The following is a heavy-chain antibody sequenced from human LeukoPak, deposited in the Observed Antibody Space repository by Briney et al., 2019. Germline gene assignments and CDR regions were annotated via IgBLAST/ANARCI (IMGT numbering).Heavy chain of an antibody. CDR3: AREVRGGEAAIDS. Sequence: ASVQVSCKASGYTFSSFAINWLRQAPGEGMEWMGWINTHTGNPTYAQGFTGRFVFSLDTSASTTYLQITSLKTEDTATYYCAREVRGGEAAIDSWGQGTLVIVSS. CDR1: GYTFSSFA. V-gene: IGHV7-4-1*02. CDR2: INTHTGNP. J-gene: IGHJ4*02. D-gene: IGHD2-15*01.